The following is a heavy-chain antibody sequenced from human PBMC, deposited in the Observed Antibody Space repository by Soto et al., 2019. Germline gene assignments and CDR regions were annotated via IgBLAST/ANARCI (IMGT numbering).Heavy chain of an antibody. CDR3: AGVSGVDYDFWSGYYILDY. V-gene: IGHV1-69*02. Sequence: QVQLVQSGAEVKKPGSSVKVSCKASGGTFSSYTISWVRQAPGQGLEWMGRIIPILGIANYAQKFQGRVTITADKSTSTAYMELSSLRSEDTAVYYCAGVSGVDYDFWSGYYILDYWGQGTLVTVSS. CDR2: IIPILGIA. D-gene: IGHD3-3*01. J-gene: IGHJ4*02. CDR1: GGTFSSYT.